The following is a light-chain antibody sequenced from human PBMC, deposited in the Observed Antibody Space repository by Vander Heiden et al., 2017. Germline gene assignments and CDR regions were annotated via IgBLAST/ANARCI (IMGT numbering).Light chain of an antibody. CDR2: DVS. Sequence: QSALTQPRSVSGSPGQSVTISCTGTSNDVGNYQYVSWFQQRPGRAPQVMIFDVSRRPSGVPDRFSGSKSGNTASLTISGLQPEDEADYYCFSYAGSYTLLFGGGTKLTVL. CDR3: FSYAGSYTLL. J-gene: IGLJ2*01. CDR1: SNDVGNYQY. V-gene: IGLV2-11*01.